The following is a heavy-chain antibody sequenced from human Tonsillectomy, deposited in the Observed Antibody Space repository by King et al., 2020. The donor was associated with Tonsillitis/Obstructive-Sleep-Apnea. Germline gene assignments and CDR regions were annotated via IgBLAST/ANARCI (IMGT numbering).Heavy chain of an antibody. J-gene: IGHJ3*02. Sequence: VQLVESGGGLIQPGGSLRLSCAASRFTVSSNYMNWVRQAPGKGLEWVSVIYSGGSTYYADSVKGRFTISRDNSKNTLYLQMNSLRAEDTAVYYCARDLIAVAGTRAFDIWGQGTMVIVSS. CDR2: IYSGGST. V-gene: IGHV3-53*01. CDR3: ARDLIAVAGTRAFDI. CDR1: RFTVSSNY. D-gene: IGHD6-19*01.